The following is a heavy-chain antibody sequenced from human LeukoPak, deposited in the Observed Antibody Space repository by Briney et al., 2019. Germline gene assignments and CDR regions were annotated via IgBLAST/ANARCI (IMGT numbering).Heavy chain of an antibody. CDR1: GFTFSSYS. Sequence: GGSLRLSCAASGFTFSSYSMNWVRQAPGKGLEWVSSISSSSSYIYYADSVKGRFTISRDNAKNSLYLQMNSLRAEDTAVYYCARVIGYHAPHLDYWDQGTLVTVSS. CDR3: ARVIGYHAPHLDY. J-gene: IGHJ4*02. V-gene: IGHV3-21*01. CDR2: ISSSSSYI. D-gene: IGHD5-18*01.